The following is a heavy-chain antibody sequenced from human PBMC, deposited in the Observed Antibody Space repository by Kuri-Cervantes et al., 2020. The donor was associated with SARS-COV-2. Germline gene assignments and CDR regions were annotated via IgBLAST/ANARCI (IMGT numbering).Heavy chain of an antibody. CDR3: ARGGFLTGYRGTRGAFDI. CDR2: INHSGST. V-gene: IGHV4-34*01. Sequence: SETLSLTCAVYGGSFSGYYWSWIRQPPGKGLEWIGEINHSGSTNYNPSLKSRVTISVDTSKNQFSLKLSSVTAADTAVYYCARGGFLTGYRGTRGAFDICGQGTMVTVSS. D-gene: IGHD3-9*01. J-gene: IGHJ3*02. CDR1: GGSFSGYY.